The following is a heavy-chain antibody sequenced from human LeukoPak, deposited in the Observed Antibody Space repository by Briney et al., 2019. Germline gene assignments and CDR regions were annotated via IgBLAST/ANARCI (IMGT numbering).Heavy chain of an antibody. CDR2: MNPNSGIR. CDR3: ARGRKY. V-gene: IGHV1-8*03. CDR1: GYSFTSFD. Sequence: ASVKVSCKASGYSFTSFDINWVRQAPGQGLEWMGWMNPNSGIRGYAQKFQGRVSLTRNTSVSTAYMELTSLKFEDMAVYYCARGRKYWGQGTLVTVSS. D-gene: IGHD6-6*01. J-gene: IGHJ4*02.